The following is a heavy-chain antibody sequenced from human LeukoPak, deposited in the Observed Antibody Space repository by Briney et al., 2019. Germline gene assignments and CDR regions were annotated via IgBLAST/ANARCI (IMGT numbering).Heavy chain of an antibody. Sequence: GGSLRLSCAASGFTFSSYSMNWVRQAPGKGLEWVAVISYDARHENYADSVKGRFTVSRDDSRSTLYLQMNSLKTDDTAVYLCARDEFDGYNLGPSIYWGQGTLVTVSS. CDR2: ISYDARHE. V-gene: IGHV3-30*03. CDR1: GFTFSSYS. J-gene: IGHJ4*02. CDR3: ARDEFDGYNLGPSIY. D-gene: IGHD5-24*01.